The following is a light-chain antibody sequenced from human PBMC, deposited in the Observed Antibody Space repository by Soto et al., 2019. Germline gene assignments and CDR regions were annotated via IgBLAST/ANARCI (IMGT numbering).Light chain of an antibody. V-gene: IGLV2-23*02. Sequence: QSALTQPASVSGSPGQSITISCTVTSSDVGSYNLVSWYQQHPGKAPKLMIYEVSKRPSGVSNRFSGSKSGNTASLTISGLQAEDEADYYCCSYAGSSYVFGTGTKVTVL. CDR2: EVS. J-gene: IGLJ1*01. CDR3: CSYAGSSYV. CDR1: SSDVGSYNL.